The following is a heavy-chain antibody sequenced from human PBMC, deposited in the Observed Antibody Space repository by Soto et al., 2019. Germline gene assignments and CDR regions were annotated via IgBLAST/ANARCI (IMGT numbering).Heavy chain of an antibody. Sequence: PSETLSLTCAVYGGSFSGYYWSWIRQPPGKGLEWIGEINYSGSTNYNPSLKSRVTISVDTSKNQFSLKLSSVTAADTAVYYCARVSYTGYYYYYMDVWGKGTTVTVSS. CDR2: INYSGST. CDR1: GGSFSGYY. J-gene: IGHJ6*03. D-gene: IGHD3-10*01. V-gene: IGHV4-34*01. CDR3: ARVSYTGYYYYYMDV.